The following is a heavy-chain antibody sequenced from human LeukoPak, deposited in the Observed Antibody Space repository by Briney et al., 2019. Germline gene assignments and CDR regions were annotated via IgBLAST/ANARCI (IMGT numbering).Heavy chain of an antibody. V-gene: IGHV1-8*01. J-gene: IGHJ4*02. CDR3: AKTTVTTEGIDY. D-gene: IGHD4-17*01. CDR2: MNPNSGNT. CDR1: GYTFTSYD. Sequence: GASMKVSCKASGYTFTSYDINWVRQATGQGLEWMGWMNPNSGNTGYTQKFQGRVTMTRNTSISTAYMELSSLRSEDTAVYYCAKTTVTTEGIDYWGQGTLVTVSS.